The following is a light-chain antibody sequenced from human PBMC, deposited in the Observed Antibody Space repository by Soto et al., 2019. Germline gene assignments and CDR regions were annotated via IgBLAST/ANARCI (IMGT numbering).Light chain of an antibody. V-gene: IGKV1-5*03. Sequence: DIQMTQSPSTLSASVGDRVSIACRASQSVSTWLAWYQQKPGKAPKLLIYKASTLESGVPSRFSGGGSGTEFTLTISGLQPDDFATYYCQQCFWHWTFGQGTKVDIK. CDR2: KAS. CDR1: QSVSTW. CDR3: QQCFWHWT. J-gene: IGKJ1*01.